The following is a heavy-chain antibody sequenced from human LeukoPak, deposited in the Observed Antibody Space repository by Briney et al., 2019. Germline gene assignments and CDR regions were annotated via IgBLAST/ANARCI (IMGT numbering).Heavy chain of an antibody. CDR2: ISYDGSNK. CDR1: GFTFSSYG. D-gene: IGHD3-9*01. CDR3: AKGTILRYFDWLSSFDY. J-gene: IGHJ4*02. V-gene: IGHV3-30*18. Sequence: GRSLRLSCAASGFTFSSYGMHWVRQAPGKGLEWVAVISYDGSNKYYADSVKGRFTISRDNSKNTLYQQMNSLRAEDTAVYYCAKGTILRYFDWLSSFDYWGQGTLVTVSS.